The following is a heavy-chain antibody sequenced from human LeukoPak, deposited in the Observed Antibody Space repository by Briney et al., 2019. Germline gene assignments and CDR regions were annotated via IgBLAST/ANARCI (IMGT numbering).Heavy chain of an antibody. J-gene: IGHJ4*02. Sequence: SETLSLTCAVYGGSFSGYYWSWIRQPPGKGLEWIGYIYYSGSTYYNPSLKSRVTISVDTSKNQFSLKLSSVTAADTAVYYCASFPHYYDSSGYRGIDYWGQGTLVTVSS. CDR3: ASFPHYYDSSGYRGIDY. D-gene: IGHD3-22*01. CDR1: GGSFSGYY. CDR2: IYYSGST. V-gene: IGHV4-34*09.